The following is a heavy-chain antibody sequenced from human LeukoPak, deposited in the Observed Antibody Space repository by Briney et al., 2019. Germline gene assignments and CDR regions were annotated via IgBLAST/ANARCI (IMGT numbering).Heavy chain of an antibody. CDR3: ARDPEYYYGSGTLTGYYYGMDV. CDR1: GYTLIELS. D-gene: IGHD3-10*01. CDR2: FDPEDGET. J-gene: IGHJ6*02. Sequence: GASVKVSCKVSGYTLIELSMHWVRQAPGKGLEWMGGFDPEDGETIYAQKFQGRVTITADESTSTAYMELSSLRSEDTAVYYCARDPEYYYGSGTLTGYYYGMDVWGQGTTVTVSS. V-gene: IGHV1-24*01.